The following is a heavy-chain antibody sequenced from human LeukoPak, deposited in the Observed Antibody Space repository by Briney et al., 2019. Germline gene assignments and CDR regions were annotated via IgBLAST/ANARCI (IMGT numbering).Heavy chain of an antibody. CDR1: GYTLTELS. D-gene: IGHD5-12*01. V-gene: IGHV1-69*02. Sequence: ASVKVSCKVSGYTLTELSMHWVRQAPGQGLEWMGRIIPILGIANYAQKFQGRVTITADKSTSTAYMELSSLRSEDTAVYYCARKGYDFDYWGQGTLVTVSS. CDR3: ARKGYDFDY. CDR2: IIPILGIA. J-gene: IGHJ4*02.